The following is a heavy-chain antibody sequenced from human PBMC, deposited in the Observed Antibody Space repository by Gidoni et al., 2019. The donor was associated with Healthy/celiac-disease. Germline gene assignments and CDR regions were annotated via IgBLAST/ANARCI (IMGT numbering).Heavy chain of an antibody. CDR3: ARGFKGIQLWNLYSWFDP. Sequence: QVQLQQWGAGLLKPSETLSLTCAVYGGSFSGYYWSWIRQPPGKGLEWIGEINHSGSTNYNPSLKSRVTISVDTSKNQFSLKLSSVTAADTAVYYCARGFKGIQLWNLYSWFDPWGQGTLVTVSS. D-gene: IGHD5-18*01. CDR1: GGSFSGYY. CDR2: INHSGST. V-gene: IGHV4-34*01. J-gene: IGHJ5*02.